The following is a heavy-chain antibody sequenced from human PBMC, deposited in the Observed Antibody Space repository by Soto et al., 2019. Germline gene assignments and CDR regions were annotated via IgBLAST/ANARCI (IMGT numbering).Heavy chain of an antibody. V-gene: IGHV3-33*01. CDR1: GFTFSSFG. CDR3: ARGIGRSDWQYFDY. Sequence: GGSLRLSCAASGFTFSSFGMHWVRQAPGKGLEWVAVIWYDGSNKYYADPVRGRFTISRDNSKNTLYLQMSSLRAEDTAVYYCARGIGRSDWQYFDYWGQGTLVTVSS. J-gene: IGHJ4*02. CDR2: IWYDGSNK. D-gene: IGHD3-9*01.